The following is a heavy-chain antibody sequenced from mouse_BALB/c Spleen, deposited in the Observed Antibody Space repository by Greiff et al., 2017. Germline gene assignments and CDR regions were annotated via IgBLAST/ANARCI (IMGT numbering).Heavy chain of an antibody. D-gene: IGHD2-1*01. CDR1: GFNIKDYY. CDR2: IDPENGDT. J-gene: IGHJ4*01. Sequence: EVQLQQSGAELVRSGASVKLSCTASGFNIKDYYMHWVKQRPEQGLEWIGWIDPENGDTEYAPKFQGKATMTADTSSNTAYLQLSSLTSEDTAVYYCSAWGNWRAMDYWGQGTSVTVSA. CDR3: SAWGNWRAMDY. V-gene: IGHV14-4*02.